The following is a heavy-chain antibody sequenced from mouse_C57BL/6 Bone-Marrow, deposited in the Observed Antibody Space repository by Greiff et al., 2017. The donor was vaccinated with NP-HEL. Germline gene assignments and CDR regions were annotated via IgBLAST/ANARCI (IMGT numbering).Heavy chain of an antibody. CDR3: AREENDGYYWFAY. V-gene: IGHV1-64*01. CDR1: GYTFTSYW. CDR2: IHPNSGST. J-gene: IGHJ3*01. D-gene: IGHD2-3*01. Sequence: VRLQQPGAELVKPGASVKLSCKASGYTFTSYWMHWVKQRPGQGLEWIGMIHPNSGSTNYNEKFKSKATLTVDKSSSTAYMQLSSLTSEDSAVYYCAREENDGYYWFAYWGQGTLVTVSA.